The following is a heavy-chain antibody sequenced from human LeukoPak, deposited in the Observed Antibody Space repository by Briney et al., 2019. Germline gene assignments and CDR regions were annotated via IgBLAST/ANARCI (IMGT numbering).Heavy chain of an antibody. CDR2: ISGSGGSI. V-gene: IGHV3-23*01. Sequence: GGSLRLSCAASGFTFSSYAMSWVRQAPGKGLEWVSAISGSGGSIYYTDSVKGRFTISRDNSKNTLYLQMNSLRAEDTAVYYCAKDDMTTVTTFDYWGQGTLVTVSS. D-gene: IGHD4-17*01. CDR1: GFTFSSYA. J-gene: IGHJ4*02. CDR3: AKDDMTTVTTFDY.